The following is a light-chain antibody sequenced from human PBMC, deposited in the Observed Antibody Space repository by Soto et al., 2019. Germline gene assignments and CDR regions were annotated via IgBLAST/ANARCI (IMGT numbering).Light chain of an antibody. CDR3: QQYNNWPFIT. V-gene: IGKV3D-15*01. CDR2: GAS. Sequence: EIVLTQSPGTLSLSPGARATLSCRASQSVSTSSLAWYQQKGGQAPRLLIHGASSRATGIPDRFSGSGSGTEFTLTISSLQSEDFAVYYCQQYNNWPFITFGQGTRLEIK. J-gene: IGKJ5*01. CDR1: QSVSTSS.